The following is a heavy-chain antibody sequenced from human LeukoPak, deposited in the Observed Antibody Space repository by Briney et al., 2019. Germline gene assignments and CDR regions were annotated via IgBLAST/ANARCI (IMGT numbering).Heavy chain of an antibody. J-gene: IGHJ4*02. D-gene: IGHD4-17*01. CDR2: IKQDGSEK. CDR3: TSSSGDYSY. CDR1: GVTLSNYA. V-gene: IGHV3-7*01. Sequence: GGSLRLSCVASGVTLSNYAMSWARQAPGKGLEWAANIKQDGSEKQYVASVKGRFTISRDNAKNSLYLQMNSLRAEDTAVYYCTSSSGDYSYWGQGTLVTVSS.